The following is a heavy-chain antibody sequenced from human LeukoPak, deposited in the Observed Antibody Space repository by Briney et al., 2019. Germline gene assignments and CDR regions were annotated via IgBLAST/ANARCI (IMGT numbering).Heavy chain of an antibody. Sequence: SETLSLTCTVSGGSISSYYWSWIRQPAGKGLEWIGRIYTSGSTNYNPSLKSRVTMSVDTSKNQFSLKLSSVTAEDTAVYYCAKDRWIVVVIDYYGMDVWGQGTTVTVSS. CDR3: AKDRWIVVVIDYYGMDV. CDR1: GGSISSYY. J-gene: IGHJ6*02. CDR2: IYTSGST. V-gene: IGHV4-4*07. D-gene: IGHD3-22*01.